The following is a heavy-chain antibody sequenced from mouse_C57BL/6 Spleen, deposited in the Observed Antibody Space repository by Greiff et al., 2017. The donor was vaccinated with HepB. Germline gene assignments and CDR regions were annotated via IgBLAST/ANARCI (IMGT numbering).Heavy chain of an antibody. CDR2: IDPSDSET. V-gene: IGHV1-52*01. D-gene: IGHD1-1*01. CDR3: ARSGGSSSYYFDY. Sequence: QVQLQQPGAELVRPGSSVKLSCKASGYTFTSYWMHWVKQRPIQGLEWIGNIDPSDSETHYNQKFKDKATLTVDKSSSTAYMQLSSLTSEDSAVYYCARSGGSSSYYFDYWGQGTTLTVSS. CDR1: GYTFTSYW. J-gene: IGHJ2*01.